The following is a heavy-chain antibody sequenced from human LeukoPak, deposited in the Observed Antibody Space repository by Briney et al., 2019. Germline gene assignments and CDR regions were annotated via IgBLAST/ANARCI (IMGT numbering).Heavy chain of an antibody. Sequence: SETLSLTCAVSGGSISSGGYSWSWIRQPPGKGLEWIGYIYHSGSTYYNPSLKSRVTISVDRSKNQFSLKLSSVTAADTAVYYCARGPYCSSTSCYSNPWGQGTLVTVSS. D-gene: IGHD2-2*01. V-gene: IGHV4-30-2*01. CDR1: GGSISSGGYS. CDR2: IYHSGST. J-gene: IGHJ5*02. CDR3: ARGPYCSSTSCYSNP.